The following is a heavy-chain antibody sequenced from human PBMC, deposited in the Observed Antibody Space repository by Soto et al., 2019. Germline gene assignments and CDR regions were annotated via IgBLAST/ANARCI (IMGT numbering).Heavy chain of an antibody. V-gene: IGHV1-69*12. CDR2: IIPIFGTA. J-gene: IGHJ6*02. D-gene: IGHD1-26*01. Sequence: QVQLVQSGAEVKKPGSSVKVSCKASGGTFSSYAISWVRQAPGQGLEWMGGIIPIFGTANYAQKFQGRVTITADESTSTAYMGLSSLRSGEPAVYYWARGKEIRGAGRGGDYYYGMDVWGQGTTVTVSS. CDR3: ARGKEIRGAGRGGDYYYGMDV. CDR1: GGTFSSYA.